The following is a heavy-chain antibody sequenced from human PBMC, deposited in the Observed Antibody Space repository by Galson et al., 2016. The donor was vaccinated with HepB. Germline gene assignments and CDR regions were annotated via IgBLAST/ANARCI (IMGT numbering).Heavy chain of an antibody. J-gene: IGHJ5*02. Sequence: LSLTCTVSGGSISSASHFWSWVRQPAGKGLEWIGQIYMSGVTIYNPSLESRVTLSIDTSANQFSLSLTSVTTADTAVYYCARVREAKNWLDPWGQGTLVTVSS. CDR2: IYMSGVT. V-gene: IGHV4-61*09. CDR3: ARVREAKNWLDP. CDR1: GGSISSASHF.